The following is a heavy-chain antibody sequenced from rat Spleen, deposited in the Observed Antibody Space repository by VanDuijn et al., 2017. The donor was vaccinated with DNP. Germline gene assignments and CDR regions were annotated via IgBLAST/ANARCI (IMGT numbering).Heavy chain of an antibody. D-gene: IGHD1-1*01. V-gene: IGHV5-20*01. J-gene: IGHJ2*01. CDR2: IRYDGGTT. CDR1: GFTFSDYY. Sequence: EVQLVESGGGFVQPGNSLKLSCAASGFTFSDYYMAWVRQAPTKGLEWVAYIRYDGGTTYYGDSVKGRFTISRDNAKSTLYLQMDSLRSEDTATYYCTRRSYYSPLNFDYWGQGVMVTVSS. CDR3: TRRSYYSPLNFDY.